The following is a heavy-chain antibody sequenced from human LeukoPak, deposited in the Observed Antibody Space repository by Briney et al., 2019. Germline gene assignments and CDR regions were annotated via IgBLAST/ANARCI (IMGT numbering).Heavy chain of an antibody. CDR1: GYTFTSYG. Sequence: ASVKVSCQASGYTFTSYGISWVRQAPGQGLEWMGWISAYNGNTNYAQKLQGRVTMTTDTSTSTAYMELRTMRPDETPGYYCARDLSRYDFWSGPRSDYWGQGTLVTVSS. J-gene: IGHJ4*02. D-gene: IGHD3-3*01. CDR2: ISAYNGNT. V-gene: IGHV1-18*01. CDR3: ARDLSRYDFWSGPRSDY.